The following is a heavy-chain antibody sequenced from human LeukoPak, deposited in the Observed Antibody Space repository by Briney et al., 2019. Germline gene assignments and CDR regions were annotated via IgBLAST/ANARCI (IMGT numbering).Heavy chain of an antibody. J-gene: IGHJ3*02. D-gene: IGHD2-15*01. V-gene: IGHV4-59*01. Sequence: SETLSLTCTVSGGAISSSYWSWIRQPPGKGLEWIAYVYSSGSTNYNPSLKSRVTISVDTSKNQFSLKLSSVTAADTAVYYCATNTYCSGGSCYYVFAFDIWGQGTMITVSS. CDR1: GGAISSSY. CDR2: VYSSGST. CDR3: ATNTYCSGGSCYYVFAFDI.